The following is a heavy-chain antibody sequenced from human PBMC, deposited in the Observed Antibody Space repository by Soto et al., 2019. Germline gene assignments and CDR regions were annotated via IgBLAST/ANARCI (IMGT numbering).Heavy chain of an antibody. J-gene: IGHJ6*02. CDR2: IFSNDEK. CDR1: GFSLSNARMG. CDR3: ARSNYCSGGSCYYGMDV. V-gene: IGHV2-26*01. D-gene: IGHD2-15*01. Sequence: QVTLKESGPVLVKPTETLTLTCTVSGFSLSNARMGVSWIRQPPGKALEWLAHIFSNDEKSYSTSLKSSLTISKDTSKSQVVLTMTNMDPVDTATYYCARSNYCSGGSCYYGMDVWGQGTTVTVSS.